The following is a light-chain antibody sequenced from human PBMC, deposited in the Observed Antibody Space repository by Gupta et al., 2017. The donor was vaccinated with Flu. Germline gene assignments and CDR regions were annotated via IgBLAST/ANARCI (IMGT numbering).Light chain of an antibody. CDR1: QSLLHSNGYNY. J-gene: IGKJ1*01. Sequence: DIVMTKSPLSLLVTPGEPASISCRSSQSLLHSNGYNYLDWYLQKPGKSPQLLIDLGSNRASGVPDRFSGSGSGTDFTLKISIVEAEDVGVYYCMQALQTPRTFGQGTKVEIK. V-gene: IGKV2-28*01. CDR2: LGS. CDR3: MQALQTPRT.